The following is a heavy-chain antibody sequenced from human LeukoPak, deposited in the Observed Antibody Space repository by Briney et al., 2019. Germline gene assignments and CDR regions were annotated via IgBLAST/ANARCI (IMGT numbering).Heavy chain of an antibody. CDR3: AKDFEGCSGGSCYLSYFDY. D-gene: IGHD2-15*01. V-gene: IGHV3-53*01. CDR1: GFTVSSNY. J-gene: IGHJ4*02. CDR2: IYSGGST. Sequence: PGGSLRLSCAASGFTVSSNYMSWVRQAPGKGLEWVSVIYSGGSTYYADSVKGRFTISRDNSKNTLYLQMNSLRAEDTAVYYCAKDFEGCSGGSCYLSYFDYWGQGTLVTVSS.